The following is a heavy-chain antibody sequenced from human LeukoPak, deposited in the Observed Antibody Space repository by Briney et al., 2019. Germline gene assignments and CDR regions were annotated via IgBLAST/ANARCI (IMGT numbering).Heavy chain of an antibody. V-gene: IGHV3-30*02. CDR2: IRYDGSNE. D-gene: IGHD2-15*01. CDR3: ARIVVGPSLVRP. J-gene: IGHJ5*02. CDR1: GFTFSTYG. Sequence: GGSLRLSCVASGFTFSTYGMHWVRQAPGKGLEWVAFIRYDGSNEYLDSVKGRFTISRDNSKNTLYLQMNSLKPEDTAVYYCARIVVGPSLVRPWGQGTLVTVSS.